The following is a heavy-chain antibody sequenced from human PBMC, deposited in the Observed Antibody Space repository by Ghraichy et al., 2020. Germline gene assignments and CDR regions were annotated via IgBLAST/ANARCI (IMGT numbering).Heavy chain of an antibody. D-gene: IGHD3-22*01. CDR2: IVVGSGNT. J-gene: IGHJ5*02. CDR3: AAGSADYSDSSGYYS. V-gene: IGHV1-58*02. CDR1: GFTFTNSA. Sequence: SVKVSCKASGFTFTNSAIQWVRQARGQRLEWIGWIVVGSGNTNYAQKFQERVTITRDMSTSTAYTELSSLRSDDTAVYYCAAGSADYSDSSGYYSWGQGTLVTVSS.